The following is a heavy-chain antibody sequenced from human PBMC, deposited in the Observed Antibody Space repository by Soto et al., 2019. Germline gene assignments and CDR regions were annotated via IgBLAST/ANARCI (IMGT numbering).Heavy chain of an antibody. CDR1: GFSLNTGGMR. V-gene: IGHV2-70*04. Sequence: GPTLVNPTQTLTLTCTFSGFSLNTGGMRVSWIRQPPGKAVEWLARIGWDDDELYSTSLQTRLTISKDTSRNQVVLTMTNMDPVDTATYDCARSFTGGSPFDLWGQGTLVTVSS. CDR2: IGWDDDE. J-gene: IGHJ4*02. CDR3: ARSFTGGSPFDL.